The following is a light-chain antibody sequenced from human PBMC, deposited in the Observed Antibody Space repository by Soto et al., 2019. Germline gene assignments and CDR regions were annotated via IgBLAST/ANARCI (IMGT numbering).Light chain of an antibody. V-gene: IGKV3-20*01. CDR2: GAS. CDR3: QQYASSPLT. Sequence: EIVLTQSPGTLSLSPGERATLSCRASQSVGSSYLVWYQQKPGQAPRLLIFGASSRATGIPDRFSGGGSGTDFTLTISRLEPEDFAVYYCQQYASSPLTFGGGTKVEIK. J-gene: IGKJ4*01. CDR1: QSVGSSY.